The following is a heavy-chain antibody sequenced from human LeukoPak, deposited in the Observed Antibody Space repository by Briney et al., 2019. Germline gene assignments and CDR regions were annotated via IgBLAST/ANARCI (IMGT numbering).Heavy chain of an antibody. CDR3: ARDRKHLWLLGFDY. D-gene: IGHD5-18*01. CDR1: GASVNSGGTY. J-gene: IGHJ4*02. V-gene: IGHV4-31*03. CDR2: IYYSGST. Sequence: SETLSLTSTSSGASVNSGGTYWTWIRQSPRKGLEWIGYIYYSGSTYYNPSLKSRLSMSVDTSKNHFSLNLTSVTAADTAVYYCARDRKHLWLLGFDYWGQGILVIVSS.